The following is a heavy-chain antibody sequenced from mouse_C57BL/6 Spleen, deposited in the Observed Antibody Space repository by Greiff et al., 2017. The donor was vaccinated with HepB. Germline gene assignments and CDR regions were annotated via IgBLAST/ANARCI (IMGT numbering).Heavy chain of an antibody. CDR3: ARERHDYDGYYFDY. Sequence: EVMLVESEGGLVQPGSSMKLSCTASGFTFSDYYMAWVRQVPEKGLEWVANINYDGSSTYYLDSLKSRFIISRDNAKNILYLQMSSLKSEDTATYYCARERHDYDGYYFDYWGQGTTLTVSS. V-gene: IGHV5-16*01. CDR1: GFTFSDYY. D-gene: IGHD2-4*01. J-gene: IGHJ2*01. CDR2: INYDGSST.